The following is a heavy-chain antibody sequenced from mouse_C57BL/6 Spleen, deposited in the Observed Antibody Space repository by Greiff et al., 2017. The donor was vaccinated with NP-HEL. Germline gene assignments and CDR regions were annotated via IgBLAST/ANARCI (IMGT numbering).Heavy chain of an antibody. CDR1: GFTFSSYA. Sequence: EVKVVESGGGLVKPGGSLKLSCAASGFTFSSYAMSWVRQTPEKRLEWVATISGGGSYTYYPDNVKGRFTISRDNAKNNLYLQMSHLKSEDTAMYYCARKDSFAYWGQGTLVTVSA. CDR2: ISGGGSYT. V-gene: IGHV5-4*03. CDR3: ARKDSFAY. J-gene: IGHJ3*01.